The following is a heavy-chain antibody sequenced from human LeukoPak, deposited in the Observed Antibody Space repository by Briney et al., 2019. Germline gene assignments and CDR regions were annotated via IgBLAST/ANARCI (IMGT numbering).Heavy chain of an antibody. CDR1: GFTFSDYY. Sequence: PGGSLRLSCAASGFTFSDYYMSWIRQAPGKGLEWVSYISSSSSYTNYADSVKGRCTISRDNAKTSLYLQMNSLRAEDTAVYYCARLGWATAPPDYWGQGTLVTVSS. D-gene: IGHD5-12*01. V-gene: IGHV3-11*06. CDR3: ARLGWATAPPDY. CDR2: ISSSSSYT. J-gene: IGHJ4*02.